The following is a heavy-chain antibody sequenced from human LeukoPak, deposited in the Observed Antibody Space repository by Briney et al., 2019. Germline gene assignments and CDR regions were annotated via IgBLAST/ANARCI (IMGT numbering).Heavy chain of an antibody. CDR1: GGSISSYY. J-gene: IGHJ4*02. V-gene: IGHV4-59*01. Sequence: SETLSLTWTVSGGSISSYYWSWIRQPPGKGLEWIGYIYYSGSTNYNPSLKSRVTISVDTSKNQFSLKLSSVTAADTAVYYCARGVTDYYDSSGYYPDYWGQGTLVTVSS. D-gene: IGHD3-22*01. CDR2: IYYSGST. CDR3: ARGVTDYYDSSGYYPDY.